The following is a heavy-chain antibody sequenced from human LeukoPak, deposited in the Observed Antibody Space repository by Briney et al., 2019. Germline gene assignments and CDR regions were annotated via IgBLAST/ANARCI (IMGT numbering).Heavy chain of an antibody. D-gene: IGHD3-10*01. CDR1: GYTFIAYY. CDR3: ARGTPGSYFGY. Sequence: ASVRVSCKASGYTFIAYYLHWVRQAPGQGLEWMGWINPNSGGTNYAQKFKDWVTMTRDTSTNTTYMELSSLKSDVTAVYYCARGTPGSYFGYWGQGTLVTVSS. J-gene: IGHJ4*02. V-gene: IGHV1-2*04. CDR2: INPNSGGT.